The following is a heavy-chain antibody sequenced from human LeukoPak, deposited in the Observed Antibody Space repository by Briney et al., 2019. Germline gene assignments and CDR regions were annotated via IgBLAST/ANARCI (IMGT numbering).Heavy chain of an antibody. Sequence: PSETLSLTCAVYGGSFSGYYWSWIRQPPGKGLEWIGEINHSGSTNYNPSLKSRVTISVDTSKNQFSLKLSSVTAADTAVYYCARDHLTRIPMVRGVKNWFDPWGQGTLVTVSS. CDR3: ARDHLTRIPMVRGVKNWFDP. CDR2: INHSGST. D-gene: IGHD3-10*01. J-gene: IGHJ5*02. CDR1: GGSFSGYY. V-gene: IGHV4-34*01.